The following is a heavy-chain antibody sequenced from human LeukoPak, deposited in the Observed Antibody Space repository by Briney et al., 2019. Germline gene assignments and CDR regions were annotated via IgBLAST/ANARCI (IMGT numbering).Heavy chain of an antibody. CDR2: IYSSGSA. CDR3: AREQAMVRGVIDY. Sequence: SETLSLTCTVSSGSISSSYYYWGWIRQPPGKGLEWIGSIYSSGSAYYNPSLKSRVTISVDTSNNQFSLKMSSVTAADTAVYYCAREQAMVRGVIDYWGQGTLVTVSS. CDR1: SGSISSSYYY. J-gene: IGHJ4*02. V-gene: IGHV4-39*07. D-gene: IGHD3-10*01.